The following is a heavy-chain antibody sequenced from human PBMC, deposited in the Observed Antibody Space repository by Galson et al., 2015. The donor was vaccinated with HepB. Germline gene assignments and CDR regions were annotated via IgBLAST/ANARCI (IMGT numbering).Heavy chain of an antibody. V-gene: IGHV3-30*04. D-gene: IGHD3-3*02. CDR2: ITHDGSNK. CDR3: ARDQQPFLDWLLGMDV. J-gene: IGHJ6*02. Sequence: SLRLSCAASGFAFSTYAMHWVRQAPGKGLEWVALITHDGSNKYHADSVKGRFNISRDNSKNTLYLQMNSPRAEDTAIYYCARDQQPFLDWLLGMDVGGQGTTVTVSS. CDR1: GFAFSTYA.